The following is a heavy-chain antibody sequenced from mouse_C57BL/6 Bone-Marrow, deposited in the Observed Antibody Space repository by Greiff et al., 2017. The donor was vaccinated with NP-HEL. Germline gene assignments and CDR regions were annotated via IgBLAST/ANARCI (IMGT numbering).Heavy chain of an antibody. D-gene: IGHD2-1*01. J-gene: IGHJ2*01. CDR2: IDPSDSYT. CDR3: TRGDYGNYGGY. V-gene: IGHV1-50*01. CDR1: GYTFTSYW. Sequence: QVQLKQPGAELVKPGASVKLSCKASGYTFTSYWMQWVKQRPGQGLEWIGEIDPSDSYTNYNQKFKGKATLTVDTSSSTAYMQLSILTSEDSAVYYCTRGDYGNYGGYWGQGTTLTVSS.